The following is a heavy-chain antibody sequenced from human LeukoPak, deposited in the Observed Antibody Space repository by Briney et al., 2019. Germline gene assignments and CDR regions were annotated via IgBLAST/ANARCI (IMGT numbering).Heavy chain of an antibody. V-gene: IGHV1-69*01. CDR1: GGTFSSYA. Sequence: SVKVSCKASGGTFSSYAISWVRQAPGQGLEWMGGIIPIFGTANYAQKFQGRVTITADESTSTAYMELRSLRSEDTAVYYCARSTSAITIFGVVNAFDYWGQGTLVTVSS. CDR3: ARSTSAITIFGVVNAFDY. D-gene: IGHD3-3*01. J-gene: IGHJ4*02. CDR2: IIPIFGTA.